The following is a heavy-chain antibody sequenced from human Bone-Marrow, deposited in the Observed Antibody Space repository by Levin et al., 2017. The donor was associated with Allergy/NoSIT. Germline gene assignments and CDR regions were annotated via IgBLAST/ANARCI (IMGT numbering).Heavy chain of an antibody. CDR2: ISGSGGST. Sequence: GESLKISCAASGFTFSSYAMSWVRQAPGKGLEWVSAISGSGGSTYYADSVKGRFTISRDNSKNTLYLQMNSLRAEDTAVYYCAKDLEVVTAIPQFPDYWGQGTLVTVSS. CDR1: GFTFSSYA. J-gene: IGHJ4*02. V-gene: IGHV3-23*01. D-gene: IGHD2-21*02. CDR3: AKDLEVVTAIPQFPDY.